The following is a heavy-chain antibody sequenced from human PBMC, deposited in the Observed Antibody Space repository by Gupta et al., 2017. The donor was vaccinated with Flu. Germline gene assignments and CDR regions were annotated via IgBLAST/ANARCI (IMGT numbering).Heavy chain of an antibody. V-gene: IGHV4-39*02. CDR2: IYYDGTA. J-gene: IGHJ4*02. CDR3: ARLLQTAAAST. D-gene: IGHD6-13*01. Sequence: QLLLQESGPGLVKPSETLSLMCTVSGESISSSDYYWGWLRRPPGKGLEWIGTIYYDGTAYYNPSLKSRVTMSIDTSKNHFSLNLRSVTAADTAVFYCARLLQTAAASTWGRGTLVTVSS. CDR1: GESISSSDYY.